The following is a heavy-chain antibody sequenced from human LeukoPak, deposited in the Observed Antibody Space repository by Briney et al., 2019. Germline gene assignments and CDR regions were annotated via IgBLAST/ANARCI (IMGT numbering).Heavy chain of an antibody. J-gene: IGHJ4*02. CDR1: GFTFSSYA. CDR2: ISGSGGST. D-gene: IGHD1-26*01. CDR3: ATRLTVGGTTPTFDY. V-gene: IGHV3-23*01. Sequence: GGSLRLSCAASGFTFSSYAMSWVRQAPGKGLEWVSAISGSGGSTYYADSVKGRFTISRDNSKNTLYLQMNSLRVEDTAVYNCATRLTVGGTTPTFDYWGQGTLVTVSS.